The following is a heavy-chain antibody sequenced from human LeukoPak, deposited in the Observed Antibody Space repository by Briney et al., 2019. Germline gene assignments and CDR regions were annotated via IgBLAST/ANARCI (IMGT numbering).Heavy chain of an antibody. Sequence: PGRSLRLSCAASGFTFSSYAMHWVRQAPGKGLEWVAVISYDGSNKYYADSVRGRFTISRDNSKNTLYLQMNSLRAEDTAVYYCARDPELENYWGQGTLVTVSS. V-gene: IGHV3-30-3*01. CDR1: GFTFSSYA. D-gene: IGHD1-1*01. J-gene: IGHJ4*02. CDR2: ISYDGSNK. CDR3: ARDPELENY.